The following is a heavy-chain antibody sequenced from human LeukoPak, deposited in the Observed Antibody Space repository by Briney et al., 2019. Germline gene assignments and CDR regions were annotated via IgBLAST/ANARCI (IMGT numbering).Heavy chain of an antibody. CDR1: GYTFTSYY. J-gene: IGHJ5*02. CDR3: ARASRVTPFDP. Sequence: ASVKVSCKASGYTFTSYYMHWVRQAPGQGLEWMGIINPSGGSTSYAQKFQGRVTMTRDMSTSTVYMELSSLRSEDTAVYYCARASRVTPFDPWVQGTLVTVSS. D-gene: IGHD4-23*01. V-gene: IGHV1-46*01. CDR2: INPSGGST.